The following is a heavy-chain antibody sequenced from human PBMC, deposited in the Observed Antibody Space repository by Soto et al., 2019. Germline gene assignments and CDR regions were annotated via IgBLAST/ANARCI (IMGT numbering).Heavy chain of an antibody. D-gene: IGHD5-12*01. J-gene: IGHJ5*02. CDR3: ARDTYSGYDFGL. CDR1: GASVAGGSYY. CDR2: ITSRGRP. Sequence: QVQLRESGPGLVKPSQTLSLTCSVSGASVAGGSYYWSWVRQPPGKGLEWIGYITSRGRPFYNPSLTSRCTISADTSKNQLSLQLTSVTAADTAVYYCARDTYSGYDFGLWGQGTLVTVSS. V-gene: IGHV4-30-4*01.